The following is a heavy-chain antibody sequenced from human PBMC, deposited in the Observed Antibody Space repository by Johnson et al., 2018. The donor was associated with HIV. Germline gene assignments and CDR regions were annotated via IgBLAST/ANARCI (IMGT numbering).Heavy chain of an antibody. Sequence: QVQLVESGGGVVQPGGSLRLSCAASGFTFSSYGMHWVRQAPGKGLEWVAFIQYDGSNKYYADSVKGRYTISRDNSKNTLYLQMNSLRAEDTAVYYCAKDRGGWDPGVFDGFDIWGQGTMVTVSS. CDR3: AKDRGGWDPGVFDGFDI. V-gene: IGHV3-30*02. J-gene: IGHJ3*02. D-gene: IGHD3-10*01. CDR1: GFTFSSYG. CDR2: IQYDGSNK.